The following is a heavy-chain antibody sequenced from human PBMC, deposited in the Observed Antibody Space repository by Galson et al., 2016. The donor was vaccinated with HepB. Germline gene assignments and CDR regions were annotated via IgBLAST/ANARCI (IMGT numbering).Heavy chain of an antibody. J-gene: IGHJ6*02. CDR2: INAANGDT. CDR3: ARGHIVATVDYYYYGLGV. D-gene: IGHD5-12*01. V-gene: IGHV1-3*01. Sequence: SVKVSCKASGYTFTTYAMYWVRQAPGQRLEWMGWINAANGDTKYSQKLQGRGTITWDTSANTAYMELSSLSSEDTAVYYCARGHIVATVDYYYYGLGVWGQGTTVTVSS. CDR1: GYTFTTYA.